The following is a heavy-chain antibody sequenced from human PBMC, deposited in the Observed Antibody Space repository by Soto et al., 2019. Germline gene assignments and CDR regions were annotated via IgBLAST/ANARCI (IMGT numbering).Heavy chain of an antibody. CDR3: AKPQLLSSSSEVSDY. V-gene: IGHV3-23*01. CDR2: ISGSGGST. D-gene: IGHD6-6*01. J-gene: IGHJ4*02. CDR1: GFTFSSYA. Sequence: AGGSLRLSCAASGFTFSSYATSWVRQSPGKGLEWVSAISGSGGSTYYADSVKGRFTISRDNSKNTLYLQMNSLRAEDTAVYYCAKPQLLSSSSEVSDYWGQGTLVTVSS.